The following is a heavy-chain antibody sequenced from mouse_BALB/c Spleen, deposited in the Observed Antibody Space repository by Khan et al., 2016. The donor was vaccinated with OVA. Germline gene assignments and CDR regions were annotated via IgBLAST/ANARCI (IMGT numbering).Heavy chain of an antibody. J-gene: IGHJ3*01. CDR1: GYTFTAYW. Sequence: QVQLQQSGAEVAKPGASVKMSCKASGYTFTAYWINWVKQRPGQGMEWIGYIDPSTSYTEYNQKFKDKATLTTDKSSSTAYLQLSSLTSEDSAVYYFARRVLFGIFAYWGQGTLVTVSA. CDR3: ARRVLFGIFAY. D-gene: IGHD1-1*02. V-gene: IGHV1-7*01. CDR2: IDPSTSYT.